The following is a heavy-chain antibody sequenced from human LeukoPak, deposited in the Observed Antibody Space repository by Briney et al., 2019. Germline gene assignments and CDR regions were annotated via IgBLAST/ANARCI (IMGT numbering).Heavy chain of an antibody. J-gene: IGHJ4*02. V-gene: IGHV4-39*01. CDR2: IYYSGIT. Sequence: NPSETLSLTCTVSGDSISSSSYYWGWIRQPPGKGLECIGNIYYSGITYYNPSLKSRVAISVDTSKNQFSLKVSSVTAADTAVYYCARRHSYNSGYYSYFDYWGQGALVTVSS. D-gene: IGHD5-18*01. CDR1: GDSISSSSYY. CDR3: ARRHSYNSGYYSYFDY.